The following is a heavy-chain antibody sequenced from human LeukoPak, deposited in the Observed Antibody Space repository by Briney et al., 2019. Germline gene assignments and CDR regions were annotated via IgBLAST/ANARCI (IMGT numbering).Heavy chain of an antibody. CDR1: GGSFSGYY. Sequence: SETLSLTCAVYGGSFSGYYWSWIRQPPGKGLEWIWETNHSGGTTYNPSPKSRVTISVDTSTNQFSLKLRSVTAADTAVYYCASQRRKIVVVPAARRRNYYGMDVWGEGTTVTVSS. CDR3: ASQRRKIVVVPAARRRNYYGMDV. J-gene: IGHJ6*01. V-gene: IGHV4-34*01. CDR2: TNHSGGT. D-gene: IGHD2-2*01.